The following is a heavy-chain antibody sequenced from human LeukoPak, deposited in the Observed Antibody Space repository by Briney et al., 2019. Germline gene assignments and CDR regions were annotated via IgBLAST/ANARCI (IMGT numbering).Heavy chain of an antibody. Sequence: ASVKVPCKASGYTFTGYYMHWVRQAPGQGLEWMGRINPNSGGTNYAQKFQGRVTMTRDTSISTAYMELSRLRSDDTAVYYCAREPMIVVVITLDAFDIWGQGTMVTVSS. V-gene: IGHV1-2*06. CDR1: GYTFTGYY. CDR3: AREPMIVVVITLDAFDI. CDR2: INPNSGGT. D-gene: IGHD3-22*01. J-gene: IGHJ3*02.